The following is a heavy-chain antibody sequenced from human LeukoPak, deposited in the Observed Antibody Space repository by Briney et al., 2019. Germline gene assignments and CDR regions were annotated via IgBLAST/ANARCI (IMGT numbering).Heavy chain of an antibody. D-gene: IGHD3-22*01. CDR3: VNGGIEATMIVVISEFDY. CDR1: GFTFSSYA. J-gene: IGHJ4*02. CDR2: ISTSGGNT. Sequence: GASLRLSCAASGFTFSSYAMSWVRQAPGKGLEWVSAISTSGGNTFYADSVKGRFTISRDNSKNTLYLQMNSLKAEDTAVYYCVNGGIEATMIVVISEFDYWGQGTLVTVSS. V-gene: IGHV3-23*01.